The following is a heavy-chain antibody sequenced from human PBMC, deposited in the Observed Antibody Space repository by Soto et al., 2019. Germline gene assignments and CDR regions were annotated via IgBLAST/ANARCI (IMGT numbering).Heavy chain of an antibody. D-gene: IGHD2-21*01. V-gene: IGHV1-3*01. CDR1: GYTFTSYA. CDR2: INAGNGNT. J-gene: IGHJ4*02. Sequence: ASVKVSCKASGYTFTSYAMHWVRQAPGQRLEWMGWINAGNGNTKYSQKFQGRVTITRDTSASTAYMELSSLRSEDTAVYYCAAGYCGGGCYFDYWGQGTLVTVSS. CDR3: AAGYCGGGCYFDY.